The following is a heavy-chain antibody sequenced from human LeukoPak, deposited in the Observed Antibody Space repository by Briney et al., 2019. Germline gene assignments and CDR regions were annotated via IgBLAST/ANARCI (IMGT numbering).Heavy chain of an antibody. CDR2: ISSSGSSI. Sequence: GGSLRLSCAASGFTFSDYYMSWIRQAPGKGLEWVSYISSSGSSISYADSVKGRFTISRDNAKNSLYLQMNSLRAEDTAVYYCARDRRREAAGIGYWGQGTLVTVSS. CDR1: GFTFSDYY. J-gene: IGHJ4*02. V-gene: IGHV3-11*04. CDR3: ARDRRREAAGIGY. D-gene: IGHD1-26*01.